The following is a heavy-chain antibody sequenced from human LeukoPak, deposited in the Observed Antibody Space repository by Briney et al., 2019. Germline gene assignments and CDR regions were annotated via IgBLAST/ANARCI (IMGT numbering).Heavy chain of an antibody. Sequence: PGRSLRLSCAASGFTFDDYAMHWVRQAPGKGVEWVSGISWNSGSIDYADSVKGRFTISRDNAKNSLYLQMNSLRAEDTALYYCAKSVVAGTYYFDYWGQGTLVTVSS. D-gene: IGHD6-19*01. CDR2: ISWNSGSI. CDR3: AKSVVAGTYYFDY. CDR1: GFTFDDYA. V-gene: IGHV3-9*01. J-gene: IGHJ4*02.